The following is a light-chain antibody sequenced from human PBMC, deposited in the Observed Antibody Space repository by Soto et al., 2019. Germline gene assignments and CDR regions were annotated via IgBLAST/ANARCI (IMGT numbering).Light chain of an antibody. CDR2: RNN. CDR3: AAWDDSLSGWV. Sequence: QSVLTQPPSASGTPGQRVTISCSGSSSNIGSNYVYWYQQLPGTAPKLLIYRNNQRPSGVPDRFSASKSGASASLAISGLRCEDEADYYCAAWDDSLSGWVFGAGTKVTVL. V-gene: IGLV1-47*01. J-gene: IGLJ3*02. CDR1: SSNIGSNY.